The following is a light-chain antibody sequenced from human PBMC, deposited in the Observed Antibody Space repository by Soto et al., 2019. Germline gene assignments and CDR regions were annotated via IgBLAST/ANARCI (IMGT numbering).Light chain of an antibody. J-gene: IGKJ4*01. V-gene: IGKV3-11*01. Sequence: EIVLTQSPATLSLSPGERATLSCRASQSVSVYLAWYQQKPGQAPRLLIYDASTRAPGIPARFSGSGSGSDFTLTISSLEPEDFAVYYCQQRGIWPFTFGGGTKVEIK. CDR3: QQRGIWPFT. CDR1: QSVSVY. CDR2: DAS.